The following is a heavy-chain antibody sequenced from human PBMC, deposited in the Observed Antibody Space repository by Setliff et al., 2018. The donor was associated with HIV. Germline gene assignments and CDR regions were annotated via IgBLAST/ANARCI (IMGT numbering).Heavy chain of an antibody. CDR3: ARDEVPRGYSYGYFQNY. Sequence: ASVKVSCKASGYTFTGHYMHWVRQAPGQGLEWMGGIIPIFGTANYAQKFQGRVTITADESTSTAYMELSSLRSEDTAVYYCARDEVPRGYSYGYFQNYWGQGTLVTVSS. V-gene: IGHV1-69*13. D-gene: IGHD5-18*01. J-gene: IGHJ4*02. CDR2: IIPIFGTA. CDR1: GYTFTGHY.